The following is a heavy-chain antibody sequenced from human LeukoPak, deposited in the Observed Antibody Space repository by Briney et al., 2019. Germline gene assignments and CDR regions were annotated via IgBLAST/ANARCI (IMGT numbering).Heavy chain of an antibody. CDR1: GGSISTYY. Sequence: SETLSLTCTVSGGSISTYYWSWIRQPPGKGLEWIGYIYYSGSTNYNPSLKSRVTISVHTSKNQFSLKLTSVTAADTAVYYCARINTAVIDYWGQGTLVTVSS. J-gene: IGHJ4*02. D-gene: IGHD2/OR15-2a*01. V-gene: IGHV4-59*08. CDR3: ARINTAVIDY. CDR2: IYYSGST.